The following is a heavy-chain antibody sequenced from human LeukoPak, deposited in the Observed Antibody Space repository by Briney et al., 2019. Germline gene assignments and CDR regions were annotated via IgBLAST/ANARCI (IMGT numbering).Heavy chain of an antibody. CDR1: GGSISSYY. Sequence: SETLSLTCTVSGGSISSYYWSWIRQPPGKGLEWIGYIYYSGSTNYNPSLKSRVTISVDTSKNQFSLKLSSVTAADTAVYYCARESVVPAAIGRGWFDPWGQGTLVTVSS. CDR2: IYYSGST. V-gene: IGHV4-59*01. CDR3: ARESVVPAAIGRGWFDP. J-gene: IGHJ5*02. D-gene: IGHD2-2*01.